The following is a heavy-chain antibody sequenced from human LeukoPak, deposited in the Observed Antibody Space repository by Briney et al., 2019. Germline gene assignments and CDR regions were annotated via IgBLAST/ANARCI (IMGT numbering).Heavy chain of an antibody. CDR3: AREGGYDFWSGRSQYFDY. J-gene: IGHJ4*02. CDR2: VNPNSGDT. CDR1: GYTFTGYY. Sequence: ASVKVSCKASGYTFTGYYLHWVRQAPGQGLEWMGCVNPNSGDTNYAQKFQGSVTMTRDTSISTAYMELSRLGSDDTAVYYCAREGGYDFWSGRSQYFDYWGQGTLVTVSS. V-gene: IGHV1-2*02. D-gene: IGHD3-3*01.